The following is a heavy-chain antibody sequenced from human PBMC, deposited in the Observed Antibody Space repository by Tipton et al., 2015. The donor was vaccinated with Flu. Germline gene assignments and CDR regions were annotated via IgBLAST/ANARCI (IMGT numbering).Heavy chain of an antibody. CDR3: ARLSYYDVDLKNFYFDY. CDR2: VYYSGNS. J-gene: IGHJ4*02. V-gene: IGHV4-39*01. CDR1: SGSIRSTNYF. D-gene: IGHD3-10*02. Sequence: TLSLTCTVSSGSIRSTNYFCAWIRQPPGKRLEWIGSVYYSGNSYYNPSLKSRVAMSVDTSKSQFSLKLRSVTAADTAVYYCARLSYYDVDLKNFYFDYWGQGALVTVSS.